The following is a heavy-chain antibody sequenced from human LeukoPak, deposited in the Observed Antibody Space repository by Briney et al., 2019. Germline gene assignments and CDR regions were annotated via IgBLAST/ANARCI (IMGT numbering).Heavy chain of an antibody. V-gene: IGHV4-34*01. CDR2: INHSGST. Sequence: SETLSLTCAVYGGSFSGYYWSWIRQPPGKGLEWIGEINHSGSTNYNPSLKSRVTISVDTSKNQFSLKLSSVTAADTAVYYCARDGRRVRNYYGSGSKGPYFDYWGQGTLVTVSS. J-gene: IGHJ4*02. D-gene: IGHD3-10*01. CDR1: GGSFSGYY. CDR3: ARDGRRVRNYYGSGSKGPYFDY.